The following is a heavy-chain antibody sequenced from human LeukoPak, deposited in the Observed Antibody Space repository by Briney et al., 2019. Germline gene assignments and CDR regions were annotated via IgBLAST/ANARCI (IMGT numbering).Heavy chain of an antibody. CDR3: ARMLGILDY. J-gene: IGHJ4*02. Sequence: GGSLRLSCAASGXTFSSYEMNWVRQAPGKGLEWVSYISSSGSTIYYADSVKGRFTISRDNAKNSLYLQMNSLRAEDTAVYYCARMLGILDYWGQGTLVTVSS. CDR1: GXTFSSYE. D-gene: IGHD7-27*01. V-gene: IGHV3-48*03. CDR2: ISSSGSTI.